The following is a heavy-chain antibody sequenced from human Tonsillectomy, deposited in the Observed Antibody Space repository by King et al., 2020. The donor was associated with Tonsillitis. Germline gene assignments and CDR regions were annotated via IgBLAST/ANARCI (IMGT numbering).Heavy chain of an antibody. CDR2: IQYSGST. V-gene: IGHV4-59*01. Sequence: QLQESGPGLVKPSETLSLTCIVSGDFISSSYWSWIRQPPGKGLECIGYIQYSGSTNYNPSLKSRVTISVDTSKNQFSLKLSSVTAADTAVYYCARLYTAGGFDYWGQGILVTVSS. CDR1: GDFISSSY. CDR3: ARLYTAGGFDY. J-gene: IGHJ4*02. D-gene: IGHD2-8*01.